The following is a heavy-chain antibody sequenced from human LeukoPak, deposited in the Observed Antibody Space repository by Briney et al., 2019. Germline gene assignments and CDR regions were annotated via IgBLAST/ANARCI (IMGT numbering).Heavy chain of an antibody. D-gene: IGHD4-17*01. V-gene: IGHV1-2*02. CDR3: ARDRGYGDYASDFDY. Sequence: ASVKVSCKASGYTFTGYYMYWVRQAPGQGLEWTGWINPKSGGTNYAQKFQGRVTMTRDTSITTAYMELSRLRSDDTAVYYCARDRGYGDYASDFDYWGQGTLVTVSS. J-gene: IGHJ4*02. CDR1: GYTFTGYY. CDR2: INPKSGGT.